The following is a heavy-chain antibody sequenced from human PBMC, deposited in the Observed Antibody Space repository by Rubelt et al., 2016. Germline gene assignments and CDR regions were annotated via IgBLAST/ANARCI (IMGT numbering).Heavy chain of an antibody. CDR2: IGRSGDST. D-gene: IGHD6-13*01. CDR3: ARDQYFSSWTEYYFDY. CDR1: GFTFSTYD. J-gene: IGHJ4*02. Sequence: PGGSLRLSCAASGFTFSTYDMTWVRQAPGKGLEWVSTIGRSGDSTYYADSVKGRFTISRDNAKNSLYLQMNSLRAEDTAVYYCARDQYFSSWTEYYFDYWGQGTLVTVSS. V-gene: IGHV3-23*01.